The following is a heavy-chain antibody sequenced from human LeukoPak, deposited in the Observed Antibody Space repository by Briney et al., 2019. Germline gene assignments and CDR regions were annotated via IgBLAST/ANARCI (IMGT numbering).Heavy chain of an antibody. J-gene: IGHJ5*02. V-gene: IGHV4-59*01. CDR3: ARILTYQPLRVIPWFDP. D-gene: IGHD2-2*01. Sequence: SETLSLTCTVSGGSISSYYWSWIRQPPGKGLEWIGYIYSSGNTNYNPSLKSRVTISVDTSKNQFSLKLSSVTAADTAVYYCARILTYQPLRVIPWFDPWGQGTLVTVSS. CDR1: GGSISSYY. CDR2: IYSSGNT.